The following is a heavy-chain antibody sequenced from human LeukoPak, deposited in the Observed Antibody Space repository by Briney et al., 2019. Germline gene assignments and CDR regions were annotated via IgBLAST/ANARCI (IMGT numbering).Heavy chain of an antibody. CDR3: ARDGGGLRYAGPLDY. Sequence: SVKVSXKASGGTFSSYAISWVRQAPGQGLEWMGRIIPIFGTANYAQKFQGRVTITTDESTSTAYMELSSLRSEDTAVYYCARDGGGLRYAGPLDYWGQGTLVTVSS. J-gene: IGHJ4*02. CDR2: IIPIFGTA. CDR1: GGTFSSYA. V-gene: IGHV1-69*05. D-gene: IGHD4-17*01.